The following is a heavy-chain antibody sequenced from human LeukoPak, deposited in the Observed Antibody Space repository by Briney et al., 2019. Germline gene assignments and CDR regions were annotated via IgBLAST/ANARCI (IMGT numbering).Heavy chain of an antibody. CDR2: IYTSGSI. CDR3: PRERLEMPDYCYYYSMDV. CDR1: GDSITSYY. D-gene: IGHD3-3*01. Sequence: SETLSLTCTVSGDSITSYYCNWVRQPAGKGLEWVARIYTSGSINYNASLKSRVTFSVDHPKNQVSLKMTAVTAADTAVYYCPRERLEMPDYCYYYSMDVWGKGTTVSVSS. J-gene: IGHJ6*03. V-gene: IGHV4-4*07.